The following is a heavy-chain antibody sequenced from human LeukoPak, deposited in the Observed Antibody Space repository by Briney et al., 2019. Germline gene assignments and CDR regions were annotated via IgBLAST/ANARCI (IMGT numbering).Heavy chain of an antibody. CDR3: ARGEIVDHYFDY. Sequence: SQTLSLTCTVSGGSISSGGYYWSWIRQHPGKGLEWIGYISNGGSTYDNPSLKSRVTISVDTSKNQFSLKLSSVTAADTAVYYCARGEIVDHYFDYWGQGTLVTVSS. J-gene: IGHJ4*02. CDR1: GGSISSGGYY. CDR2: ISNGGST. V-gene: IGHV4-31*03. D-gene: IGHD3-22*01.